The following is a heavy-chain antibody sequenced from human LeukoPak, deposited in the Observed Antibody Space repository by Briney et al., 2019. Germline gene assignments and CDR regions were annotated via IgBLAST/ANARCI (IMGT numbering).Heavy chain of an antibody. CDR3: ARGRPFRAYSNSFDP. D-gene: IGHD3-10*01. CDR1: GYTFTSYG. J-gene: IGHJ5*02. Sequence: GASVKVSCKASGYTFTSYGISWVRQAPGQGLEWMGWISAYNGNTNYAQKLQGRVTMTTDTSTSTAYMELRSLRSDDTAVYYCARGRPFRAYSNSFDPWGQGTLVTVSS. CDR2: ISAYNGNT. V-gene: IGHV1-18*01.